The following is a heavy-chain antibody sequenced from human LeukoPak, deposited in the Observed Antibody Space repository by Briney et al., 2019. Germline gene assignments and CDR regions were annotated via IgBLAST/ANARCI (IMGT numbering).Heavy chain of an antibody. CDR3: ARDFHDSSGPPRNFQH. Sequence: ASVKVSCKASGYTFTSYYMHWVRQAPGQGLEWMGIINPSGGSTSYAQKFQGRITMTRDTSTSTVYMELSSLKSEDTAVYYCARDFHDSSGPPRNFQHWGQGTLVTVSS. CDR1: GYTFTSYY. J-gene: IGHJ1*01. CDR2: INPSGGST. D-gene: IGHD3-22*01. V-gene: IGHV1-46*01.